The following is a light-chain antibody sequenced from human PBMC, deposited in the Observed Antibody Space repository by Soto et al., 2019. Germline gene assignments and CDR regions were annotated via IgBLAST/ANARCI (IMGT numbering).Light chain of an antibody. CDR2: AAT. Sequence: DIQMTQSPSSLAASVGDRVTITCRASQVMSSWLVWYQQKPGHAPKLLINAATNLQSGVPSRFSGSASGTEFTLTISNVQPEDFATYYCQQASSFPFTFGGGTEVQIK. V-gene: IGKV1-12*01. CDR1: QVMSSW. J-gene: IGKJ4*01. CDR3: QQASSFPFT.